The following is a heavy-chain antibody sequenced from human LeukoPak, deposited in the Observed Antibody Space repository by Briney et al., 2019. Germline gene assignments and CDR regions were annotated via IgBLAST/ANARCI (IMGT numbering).Heavy chain of an antibody. J-gene: IGHJ3*02. CDR3: ARVRSYDSSGYYYDAFDI. CDR2: ISSSSSTI. CDR1: GFTLRSYT. D-gene: IGHD3-22*01. Sequence: GGSLRLSCAASGFTLRSYTMNWVRQAPGKGLEWVSYISSSSSTIYYADSVKGRFTISRDNAKNSLYLQMNSLRAEDTAVYYCARVRSYDSSGYYYDAFDIWGQGTMVTVSS. V-gene: IGHV3-48*04.